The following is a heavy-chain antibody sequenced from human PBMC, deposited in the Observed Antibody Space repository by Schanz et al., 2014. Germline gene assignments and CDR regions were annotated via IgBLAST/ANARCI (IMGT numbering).Heavy chain of an antibody. CDR1: GFTFSTYN. V-gene: IGHV3-7*01. J-gene: IGHJ4*02. Sequence: EVQLVESGGGLVQPGGSLRLSCAASGFTFSTYNMNWVHQAPGKGLEWVAAINQAASVQYYVDSVKGRFTISRDDAKNSHYLQMNSLRAEDTAVYYCARGYSNIWSPMAYWGQGTLVAVSS. CDR2: INQAASVQ. D-gene: IGHD6-13*01. CDR3: ARGYSNIWSPMAY.